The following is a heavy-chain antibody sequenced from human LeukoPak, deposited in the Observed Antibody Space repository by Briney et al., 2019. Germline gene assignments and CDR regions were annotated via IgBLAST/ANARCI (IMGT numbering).Heavy chain of an antibody. CDR1: GFTFSDYY. Sequence: GGSLRLSCAASGFTFSDYYMSWIRQAPGKGLEWVSYISSSGSTIYYADSVKGRFTISRDNSKNTLYLQMNSLRAEDTAVYYCANGGSTMIHRAFDIWGQGTMVTVSS. J-gene: IGHJ3*02. CDR3: ANGGSTMIHRAFDI. CDR2: ISSSGSTI. V-gene: IGHV3-11*01. D-gene: IGHD3-22*01.